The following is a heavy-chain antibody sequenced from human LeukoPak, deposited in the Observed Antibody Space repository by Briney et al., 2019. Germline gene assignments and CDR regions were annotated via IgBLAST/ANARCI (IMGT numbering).Heavy chain of an antibody. CDR1: GGSISSGPYY. V-gene: IGHV4-61*02. CDR2: IYSSGRT. Sequence: PSETLSLTCTVSGGSISSGPYYWSWIRQPAGKGLEWIGRIYSSGRTNYNPSLKSRVTISLDTSKNQISLKVSSVTAADTAMYYCARGTAGYSSSSARFDPWGQGTLVTVSS. CDR3: ARGTAGYSSSSARFDP. J-gene: IGHJ5*02. D-gene: IGHD6-6*01.